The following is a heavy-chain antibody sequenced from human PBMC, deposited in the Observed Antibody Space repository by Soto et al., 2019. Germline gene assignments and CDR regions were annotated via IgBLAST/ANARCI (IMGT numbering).Heavy chain of an antibody. V-gene: IGHV4-59*01. J-gene: IGHJ4*02. CDR2: IYYSGST. CDR3: ARRRTTDY. Sequence: QVQLQESGPGLVKPSETLSLTCTVSGGSISSYYWSWIRQPPGKGLEWIGYIYYSGSTNYNPSLTSRVTISVDTSKNQFSLKLSSVTAADTAVYYCARRRTTDYWGQGTLVTVSS. CDR1: GGSISSYY.